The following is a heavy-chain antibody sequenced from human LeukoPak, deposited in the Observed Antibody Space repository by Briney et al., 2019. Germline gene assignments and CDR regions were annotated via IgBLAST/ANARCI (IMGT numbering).Heavy chain of an antibody. CDR3: AKDRRYSYGQYFDY. Sequence: GGSLRLSCAASGFTFSSYGMHWVRQAPGKGLEWVAVISYDGSNKYYADSVKGRFTISRDNSKNTLYLQMNSLRAEDTAVYYCAKDRRYSYGQYFDYWGQGTLVTVSS. D-gene: IGHD5-18*01. V-gene: IGHV3-30*18. CDR1: GFTFSSYG. J-gene: IGHJ4*02. CDR2: ISYDGSNK.